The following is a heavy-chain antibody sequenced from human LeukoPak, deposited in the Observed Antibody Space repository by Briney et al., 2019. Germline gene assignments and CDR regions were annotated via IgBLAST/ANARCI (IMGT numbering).Heavy chain of an antibody. J-gene: IGHJ6*02. CDR2: ISSSSSYI. CDR1: GFTFSSYS. CDR3: AREGRYYDSSGYYYGYYGMDV. D-gene: IGHD3-22*01. Sequence: GGSLRLSCAASGFTFSSYSMNWVRQVPGKGLEWVSSISSSSSYIYYADSVKGRFTISRDNAKNSLYLQMNSLRAEDTAVYYCAREGRYYDSSGYYYGYYGMDVWGQGTTVTVSS. V-gene: IGHV3-21*01.